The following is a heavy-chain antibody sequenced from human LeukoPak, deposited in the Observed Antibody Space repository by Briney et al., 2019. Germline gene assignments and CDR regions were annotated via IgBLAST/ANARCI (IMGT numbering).Heavy chain of an antibody. CDR1: GYSFTSYY. Sequence: GASVKVSCKASGYSFTSYYMHWVRQAPGQGLEWMGIINPSGGSTTSAQEFQGRVTMTRDTSTSTVYMQLSSLSSEDTAVYYCAREKGAARAFDYWGQGTLVTVSS. J-gene: IGHJ4*02. CDR3: AREKGAARAFDY. CDR2: INPSGGST. D-gene: IGHD6-6*01. V-gene: IGHV1-46*03.